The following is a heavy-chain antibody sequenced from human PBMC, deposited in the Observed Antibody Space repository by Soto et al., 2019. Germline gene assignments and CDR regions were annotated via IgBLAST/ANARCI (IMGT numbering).Heavy chain of an antibody. CDR3: AREGRHFDS. J-gene: IGHJ4*02. CDR2: INPIFGTP. Sequence: QVQLVQSGAEVQRPGSSVKVSCKASGGTFSSYAISWVQQAPGQGLEWMGGINPIFGTPHYAQKYQGRGTLTADTFTNTAYMALTRLTSDDTAVYFCAREGRHFDSGGQGTLVTVSS. CDR1: GGTFSSYA. V-gene: IGHV1-69*06.